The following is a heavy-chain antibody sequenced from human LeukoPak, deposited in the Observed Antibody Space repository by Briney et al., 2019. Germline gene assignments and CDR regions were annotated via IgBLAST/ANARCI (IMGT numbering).Heavy chain of an antibody. J-gene: IGHJ4*02. CDR3: ARLSGSRIAGDPDY. D-gene: IGHD1-26*01. V-gene: IGHV4-39*01. CDR2: IYYDGTA. CDR1: LVTLTGSIYF. Sequence: SETLSLTCAVSLVTLTGSIYFWARIRQPPGKTLEWIGSIYYDGTASYSPSLSSRISISVDTSKIEFYVNLQTQSGPDTAVYYCARLSGSRIAGDPDYWGQGVLVTVSS.